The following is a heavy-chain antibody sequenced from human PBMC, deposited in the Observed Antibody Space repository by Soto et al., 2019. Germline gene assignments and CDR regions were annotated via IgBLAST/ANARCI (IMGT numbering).Heavy chain of an antibody. CDR2: MNPNSGNT. J-gene: IGHJ4*02. V-gene: IGHV1-8*02. CDR3: AREAAALGNDY. CDR1: GYTFTTFA. D-gene: IGHD2-2*01. Sequence: ASVKVSCKASGYTFTTFAMHWVRQATGQGLGWIGWMNPNSGNTGYAQKFQGRVTMTRNTSISTAYMELSSLRSEDTAVYYCAREAAALGNDYWGQGTLVTVSS.